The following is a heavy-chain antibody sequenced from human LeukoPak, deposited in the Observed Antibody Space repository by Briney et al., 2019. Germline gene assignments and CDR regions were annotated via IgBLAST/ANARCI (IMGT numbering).Heavy chain of an antibody. CDR3: ARTKAVAGTVDWFDP. J-gene: IGHJ5*02. CDR2: IIPIFGTA. Sequence: ASVKVSCKASGGTFSSYAISWERQAPGQGLEWMGGIIPIFGTANYAQKFQGRVTITTDESTSTAYMELSSLRSEDTAVYYCARTKAVAGTVDWFDPWGQGTLVTVSS. CDR1: GGTFSSYA. V-gene: IGHV1-69*05. D-gene: IGHD6-19*01.